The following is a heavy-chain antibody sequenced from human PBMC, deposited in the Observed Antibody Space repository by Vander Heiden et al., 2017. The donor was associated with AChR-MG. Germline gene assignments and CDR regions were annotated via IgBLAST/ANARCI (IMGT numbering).Heavy chain of an antibody. J-gene: IGHJ3*01. CDR3: ATLFSGSGTFMAFDV. V-gene: IGHV1-24*01. Sequence: QVQLIQSGPEVKKPGDSVKVSCRVSGDNLSRFSIHWVRLAPGGGLEWMGGYEPIDDEIFFARRFRQRVTMKHDISPDTAYMELSSLTSDDTAIYFCATLFSGSGTFMAFDVWGQGTSVTVSS. CDR1: GDNLSRFS. CDR2: YEPIDDEI. D-gene: IGHD3-10*01.